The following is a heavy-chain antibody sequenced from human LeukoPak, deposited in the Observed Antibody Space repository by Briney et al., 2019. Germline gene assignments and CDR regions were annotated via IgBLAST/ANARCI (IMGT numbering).Heavy chain of an antibody. CDR2: IDPSDSYT. V-gene: IGHV5-10-1*01. J-gene: IGHJ5*02. Sequence: GESLKISCKGSGYSFTSYWISWVRQMPGKGLGWMGRIDPSDSYTNYSPSFQGHVTISADKSISTTYLQWSSLKASDTAMYYCARDYSNYVNWFDPWGQGTLVTVSS. CDR1: GYSFTSYW. CDR3: ARDYSNYVNWFDP. D-gene: IGHD4-11*01.